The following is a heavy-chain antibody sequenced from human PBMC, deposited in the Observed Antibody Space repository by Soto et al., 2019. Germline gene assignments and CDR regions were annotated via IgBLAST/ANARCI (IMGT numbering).Heavy chain of an antibody. CDR1: GYSISSGYY. D-gene: IGHD2-15*01. V-gene: IGHV4-38-2*01. CDR2: IYHSGST. CDR3: ARVGVIVVVVATTESWFDP. J-gene: IGHJ5*02. Sequence: PSETLSLTCAVSGYSISSGYYWGWIRQPPGKGLKWIGSIYHSGSTYYNPSLKSRVTISVDTSKNQFSLKLSSVTAADTAVYYCARVGVIVVVVATTESWFDPWGQGTLVT.